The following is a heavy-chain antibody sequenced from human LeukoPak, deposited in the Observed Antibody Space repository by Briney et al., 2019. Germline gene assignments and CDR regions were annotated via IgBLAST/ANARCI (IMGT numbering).Heavy chain of an antibody. D-gene: IGHD3-22*01. CDR1: GYTFTSYD. Sequence: ASVKVSCKASGYTFTSYDINWVRQATGQGLEWMGWMNPNSGNTGYAQNFQGRVTMTRNTSISTAYMELSSLRSEDTAVYYCARGYYDSSGYYYFDYWGQGTLVTVSS. CDR3: ARGYYDSSGYYYFDY. J-gene: IGHJ4*02. CDR2: MNPNSGNT. V-gene: IGHV1-8*01.